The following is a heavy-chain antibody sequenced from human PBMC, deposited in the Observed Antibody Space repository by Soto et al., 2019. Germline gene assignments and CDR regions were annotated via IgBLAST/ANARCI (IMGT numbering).Heavy chain of an antibody. CDR2: INHSGST. Sequence: LEILSLTCAVYGGSFSGYYWSWIRQPPGKGLEWIGEINHSGSTNYNPSLKSRVTISVDTSKNQFPLKLSSVTAADTAVYYCASYGDYVVDYYGMDVWGQGTTVTVSS. D-gene: IGHD4-17*01. CDR1: GGSFSGYY. V-gene: IGHV4-34*01. CDR3: ASYGDYVVDYYGMDV. J-gene: IGHJ6*02.